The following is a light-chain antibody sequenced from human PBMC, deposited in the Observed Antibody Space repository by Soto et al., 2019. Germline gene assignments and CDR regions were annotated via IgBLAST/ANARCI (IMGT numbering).Light chain of an antibody. Sequence: QSVLTQPPSASGTPGQRVTISCSGSSSNIGSNTVNWYQQLPGTAPKLLIYSNNQRPSGVPDRFSGSKSGTSASLAISGRQSEDEADYYCAAWDDSLNVPVFGGGTQLTVL. CDR1: SSNIGSNT. CDR3: AAWDDSLNVPV. V-gene: IGLV1-44*01. CDR2: SNN. J-gene: IGLJ2*01.